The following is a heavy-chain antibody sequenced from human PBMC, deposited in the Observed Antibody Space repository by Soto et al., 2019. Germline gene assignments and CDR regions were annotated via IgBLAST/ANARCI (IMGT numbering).Heavy chain of an antibody. Sequence: SETLSLTCAVSGGSTSRSSFYWGWIRQPPGKGLEWIGRIYYGGSTYYNPSLKSRVTISVDTSKNQFSLKLSSVTAADTAVYYCARRVVPAALWYYYYYGMDVWVQGTTVT. V-gene: IGHV4-39*01. CDR3: ARRVVPAALWYYYYYGMDV. D-gene: IGHD2-2*01. CDR2: IYYGGST. CDR1: GGSTSRSSFY. J-gene: IGHJ6*02.